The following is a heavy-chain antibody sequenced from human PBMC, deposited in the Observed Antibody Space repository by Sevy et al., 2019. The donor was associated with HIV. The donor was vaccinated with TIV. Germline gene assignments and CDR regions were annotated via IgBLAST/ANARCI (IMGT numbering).Heavy chain of an antibody. Sequence: GGSLRLTFAASGFTFSSYAMSWVRQAPGKGLEGVSAFSGSGGSTYYADSVKGRFTISRDNSKNTLYLQMNSLRAEDTAVYYCAKEGSVGGDYYYGMDVWGQGTTVTVSS. CDR3: AKEGSVGGDYYYGMDV. J-gene: IGHJ6*02. CDR2: FSGSGGST. D-gene: IGHD1-26*01. CDR1: GFTFSSYA. V-gene: IGHV3-23*01.